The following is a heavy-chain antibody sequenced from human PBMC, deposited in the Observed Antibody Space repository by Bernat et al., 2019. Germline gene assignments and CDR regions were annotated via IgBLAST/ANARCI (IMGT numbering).Heavy chain of an antibody. CDR1: GFTFSSYS. CDR3: ARDVAGSYYYYYGMDV. J-gene: IGHJ6*02. V-gene: IGHV3-21*01. D-gene: IGHD6-19*01. CDR2: ISSSSSYI. Sequence: EVQLVESGGGLVKPGGSLRLSCAASGFTFSSYSMNWVRQAPGNGLEWVSSISSSSSYIYYADSVKGRFTISRDNAKNSLYLQMNSLRAEDTAVYYCARDVAGSYYYYYGMDVWGQGTTVTVSS.